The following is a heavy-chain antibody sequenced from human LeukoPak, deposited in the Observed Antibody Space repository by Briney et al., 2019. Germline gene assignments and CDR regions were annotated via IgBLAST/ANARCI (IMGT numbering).Heavy chain of an antibody. D-gene: IGHD3-10*01. V-gene: IGHV3-23*01. CDR2: ISGSAFST. CDR3: AKEMITMVRGVTITKYFQH. J-gene: IGHJ1*01. Sequence: GGSLRLSCAASGFTFSISAMNWVRQTPEKGLEWVAGISGSAFSTYYADSVKGRFTISRDNSRNTLYLQMISLRAEDTAVYYCAKEMITMVRGVTITKYFQHWGRGSLVTVSS. CDR1: GFTFSISA.